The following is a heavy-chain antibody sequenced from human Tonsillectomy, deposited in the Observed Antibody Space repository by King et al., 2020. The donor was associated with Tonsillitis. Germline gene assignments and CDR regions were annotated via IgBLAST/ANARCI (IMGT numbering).Heavy chain of an antibody. D-gene: IGHD3-10*01. V-gene: IGHV1-69*01. CDR2: IIPIFGTA. CDR1: GCTFSSYA. J-gene: IGHJ3*02. Sequence: VQLVQSGAEVKKPGSSVKVSCKASGCTFSSYAISWVRQAPGQGLEWMGGIIPIFGTANYAQKFQGRVTITADESTSTAYMELSSLRSEDTAVYYCARDRVTMVRGALNAFDIWGQGTMVTVSS. CDR3: ARDRVTMVRGALNAFDI.